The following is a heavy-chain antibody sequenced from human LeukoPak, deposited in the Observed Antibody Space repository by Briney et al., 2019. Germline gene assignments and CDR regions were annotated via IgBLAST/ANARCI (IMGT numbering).Heavy chain of an antibody. CDR2: IYDTGKT. V-gene: IGHV4-61*03. J-gene: IGHJ4*02. Sequence: PSETLSLTCTVSGDSVSNGNYYWSWLRQPPGKALEWIGYIYDTGKTYYNPSLEGRVTILVDTSRNHFSVKLSSVTAADTAVYYCARSQNYYGSGDYWSQGTLVTVSS. CDR3: ARSQNYYGSGDY. CDR1: GDSVSNGNYY. D-gene: IGHD3-10*01.